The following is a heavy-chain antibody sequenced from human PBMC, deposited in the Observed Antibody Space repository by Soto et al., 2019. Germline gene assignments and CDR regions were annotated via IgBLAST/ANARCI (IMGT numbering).Heavy chain of an antibody. J-gene: IGHJ4*01. CDR3: AHGFFASAECYPYPYLEN. D-gene: IGHD2-8*01. CDR1: GFSLSTSAEG. V-gene: IGHV2-5*02. Sequence: QITLKESGPTLVKPTQTLTLTCTFSGFSLSTSAEGVGWIRQPPGKALEWLALIYWDGDERYSPSLKSRLTITKDTSKRQVVVTIPSVDTAETARYSCAHGFFASAECYPYPYLENWGHGLRVTVFS. CDR2: IYWDGDE.